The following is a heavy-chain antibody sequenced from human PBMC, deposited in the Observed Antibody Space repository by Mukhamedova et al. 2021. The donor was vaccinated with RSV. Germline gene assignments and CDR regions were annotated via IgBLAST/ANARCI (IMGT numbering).Heavy chain of an antibody. D-gene: IGHD3-3*01. CDR3: ARGFWDLVHARFAS. V-gene: IGHV3-7*01. J-gene: IGHJ4*02. CDR2: IKQDGSEK. Sequence: VRQAPGKGLEWVANIKQDGSEKYYVDSVKGRFTLSRYNAQNSLSLQMHSLVVDDTAVYYCARGFWDLVHARFASWVQGFLVTVSS.